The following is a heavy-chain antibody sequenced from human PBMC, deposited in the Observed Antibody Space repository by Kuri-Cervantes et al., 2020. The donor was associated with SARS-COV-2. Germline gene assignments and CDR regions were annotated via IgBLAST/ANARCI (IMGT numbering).Heavy chain of an antibody. CDR3: AKGANWYYYYYMDV. D-gene: IGHD7-27*01. CDR1: GFLFSASA. V-gene: IGHV3-73*01. J-gene: IGHJ6*03. Sequence: GESLKISCEVSGFLFSASAIHWVRQASDKGLEWVGHIRGKANNYATAYVASVKGRFTISRDNSKNTLYLQMNSLRAEDTAVYYCAKGANWYYYYYMDVWGKGATVTVSS. CDR2: IRGKANNYAT.